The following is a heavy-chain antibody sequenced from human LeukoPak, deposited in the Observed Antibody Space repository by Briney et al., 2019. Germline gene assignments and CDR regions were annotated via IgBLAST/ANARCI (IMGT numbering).Heavy chain of an antibody. CDR3: ARDERGYYNSSGFFGAIDY. Sequence: PGKSLRLSCAASGFTFNSYAMHWVRQAPGKGLEWVAFIWYDGSNKYYADSVRGRFTMSRDNSKNTLDLQMNSLRAEDTAVYYCARDERGYYNSSGFFGAIDYWAREPWSPSPQ. CDR1: GFTFNSYA. D-gene: IGHD3-22*01. V-gene: IGHV3-33*01. J-gene: IGHJ4*02. CDR2: IWYDGSNK.